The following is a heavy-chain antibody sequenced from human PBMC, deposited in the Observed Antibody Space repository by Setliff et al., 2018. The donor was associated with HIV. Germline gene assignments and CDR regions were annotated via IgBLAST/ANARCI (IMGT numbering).Heavy chain of an antibody. J-gene: IGHJ5*02. CDR1: GGSITSGNYY. CDR3: ARPHSGRGGGAWFDP. Sequence: SETLSLTCRVYGGSITSGNYYWGWIRQAPGKGLEWIASMIYGGDTWYNPSLKSRVTIYVDTANNEISLRLSSVTAEDTAVYRCARPHSGRGGGAWFDPWGQGSQVTVSS. CDR2: MIYGGDT. D-gene: IGHD6-19*01. V-gene: IGHV4-39*01.